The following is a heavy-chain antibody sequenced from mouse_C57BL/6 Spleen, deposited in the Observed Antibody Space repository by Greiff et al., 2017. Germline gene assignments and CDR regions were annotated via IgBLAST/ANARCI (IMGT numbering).Heavy chain of an antibody. D-gene: IGHD1-1*01. CDR2: IHPNSGST. J-gene: IGHJ2*01. Sequence: QVQLKQPGAELVKPGASVKLSCKASGYTFTSYWMHWVKQRPGQGLEWIGMIHPNSGSTNYNEKFKSKATLTVDKSSSTAYMQLSSLTSEDSAVYYCARQITTVHKTFDYWGQGTTLTVSS. CDR3: ARQITTVHKTFDY. CDR1: GYTFTSYW. V-gene: IGHV1-64*01.